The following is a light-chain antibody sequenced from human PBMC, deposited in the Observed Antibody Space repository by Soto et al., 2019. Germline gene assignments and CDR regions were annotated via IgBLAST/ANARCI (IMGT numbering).Light chain of an antibody. CDR3: QQNKSQSGT. J-gene: IGKJ1*01. Sequence: DIQMTQSPSSVSASVGDRVTITCRASQGISSWLAWYQQKPGKAPSLLIYKASILESGAPQSFSAGAPGTEFPPTTTSLPVAAFATNYCQQNKSQSGTFGQGTRGDIK. CDR2: KAS. V-gene: IGKV1-5*03. CDR1: QGISSW.